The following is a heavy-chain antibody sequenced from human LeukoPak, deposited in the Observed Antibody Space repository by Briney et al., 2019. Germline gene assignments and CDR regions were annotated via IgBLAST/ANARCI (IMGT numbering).Heavy chain of an antibody. V-gene: IGHV4-59*01. CDR2: IYYSGST. Sequence: SETLSPTCTVSGGSISSYYWSWIRQPPGKGLEWIGYIYYSGSTNHNPSLKSRVTISVDTSKNQFSLKLSSVTAADTAVYYCARDYHRDNWFDPWGQGTLVTVSS. CDR3: ARDYHRDNWFDP. J-gene: IGHJ5*02. CDR1: GGSISSYY.